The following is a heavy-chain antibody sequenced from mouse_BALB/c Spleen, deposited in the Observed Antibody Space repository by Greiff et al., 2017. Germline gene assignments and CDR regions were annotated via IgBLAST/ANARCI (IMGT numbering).Heavy chain of an antibody. CDR2: INPSNNYT. CDR3: RRGRGNYWFFDV. V-gene: IGHV1-4*01. D-gene: IGHD2-1*01. Sequence: QVQLQQSGAELARPGASVKMSCKASGYTSTSYTIHWVKQRPGQGLEWIGYINPSNNYTNYNQKFKDKATLTADKSSSTAYMQLSSLTSEDSAVYYCRRGRGNYWFFDVWGAGTTVTVSA. J-gene: IGHJ1*01. CDR1: GYTSTSYT.